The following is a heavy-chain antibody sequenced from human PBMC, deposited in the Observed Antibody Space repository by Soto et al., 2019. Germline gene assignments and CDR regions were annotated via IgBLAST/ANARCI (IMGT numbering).Heavy chain of an antibody. CDR3: AREKGYISAPKNFDX. V-gene: IGHV4-30-4*01. CDR1: GASISSVDYF. Sequence: SETLSLTCTVSGASISSVDYFWSWIRQSPGKGLEWIGYIYDSGSSYYNPSLQSRVTMSVDTSKNQFSLKLSSVTAADTAVYYCAREKGYISAPKNFDXWGQGTLVTVSX. J-gene: IGHJ4*02. CDR2: IYDSGSS. D-gene: IGHD5-12*01.